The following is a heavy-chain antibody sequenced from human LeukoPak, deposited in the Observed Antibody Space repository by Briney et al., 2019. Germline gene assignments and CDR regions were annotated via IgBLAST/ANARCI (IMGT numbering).Heavy chain of an antibody. CDR3: ARVSPPLRYYVI. Sequence: GASVKVSCKASGYTFTGYFIHWVRQAPGQGLEGMGWINPNSGGTNYAQKFQGRVTMTRDTSISTAYMELSRLRSDDTAVYYCARVSPPLRYYVIWGQGTMVTVSS. V-gene: IGHV1-2*02. D-gene: IGHD3-10*02. CDR2: INPNSGGT. CDR1: GYTFTGYF. J-gene: IGHJ3*02.